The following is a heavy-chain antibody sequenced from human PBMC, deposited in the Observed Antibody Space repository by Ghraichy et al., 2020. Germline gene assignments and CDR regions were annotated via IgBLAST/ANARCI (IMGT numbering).Heavy chain of an antibody. D-gene: IGHD5-24*01. CDR3: ATTITPNTRYFYYGVDV. Sequence: SETLSLTCTVSDGSVRSYYWSWIRQPPGKGLEWIGYVYYSGSANYNPSLKSRVTISVDTSKNQFSLKLNSVTAADTAVYYCATTITPNTRYFYYGVDVWGQGTTVTVSS. CDR1: DGSVRSYY. CDR2: VYYSGSA. V-gene: IGHV4-59*02. J-gene: IGHJ6*02.